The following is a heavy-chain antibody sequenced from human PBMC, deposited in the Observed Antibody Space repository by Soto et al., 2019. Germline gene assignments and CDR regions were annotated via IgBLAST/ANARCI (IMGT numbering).Heavy chain of an antibody. CDR1: GGSISGSNW. D-gene: IGHD3-10*01. CDR3: ASRYGSGSLWWFDP. J-gene: IGHJ5*02. Sequence: PSETLSLTCAASGGSISGSNWWSWVRQPPGKGLEWIGEIYHSGSTNYNPSLKSRVTISVDKSKNQFSLKLSSVTAADTAVYYCASRYGSGSLWWFDPWGQGTLVTVSS. V-gene: IGHV4-4*02. CDR2: IYHSGST.